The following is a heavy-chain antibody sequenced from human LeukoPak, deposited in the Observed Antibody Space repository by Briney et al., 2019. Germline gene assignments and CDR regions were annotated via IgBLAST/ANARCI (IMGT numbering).Heavy chain of an antibody. V-gene: IGHV4-59*08. CDR1: GGSIGSYY. CDR3: ARHFRLRRDDYNLDFDY. CDR2: IYSSGST. D-gene: IGHD5-24*01. J-gene: IGHJ4*02. Sequence: PSETLSLTCTVSGGSIGSYYWSWIRQPPGKGLEWIGYIYSSGSTNYNPSLKSRVTISVDTSKNQFSMKLSSVTAADTAVYYCARHFRLRRDDYNLDFDYWGQGTLVTVSS.